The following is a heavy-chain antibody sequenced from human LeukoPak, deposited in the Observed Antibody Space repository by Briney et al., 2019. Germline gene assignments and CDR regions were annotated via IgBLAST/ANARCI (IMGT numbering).Heavy chain of an antibody. CDR3: VRDNGGTDY. D-gene: IGHD3-16*01. CDR1: GFIFSDYF. CDR2: ITKKRARYNT. V-gene: IGHV3-72*01. J-gene: IGHJ4*02. Sequence: GGSLRLSCAASGFIFSDYFMDWVRQAPGKGLELVCRITKKRARYNTEYLASVKGRFVISRDDSKSLLFLQMNSLRAEDTAMYYCVRDNGGTDYWGQGTLVTVSS.